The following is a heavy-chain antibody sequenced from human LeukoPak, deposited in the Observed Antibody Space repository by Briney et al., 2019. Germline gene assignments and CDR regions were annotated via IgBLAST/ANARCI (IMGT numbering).Heavy chain of an antibody. J-gene: IGHJ4*02. CDR1: GYTFTSYG. D-gene: IGHD3-10*01. CDR2: ISAYNGNT. V-gene: IGHV1-18*01. CDR3: ARVEVGGVLWDLNLYYFDY. Sequence: WASVKASCKASGYTFTSYGISWVRQAPGQGLEWMGWISAYNGNTNYAQKLQGRVTMTTDTSTSTAYMELRSLRSDDTAVYYCARVEVGGVLWDLNLYYFDYWGQGTLVTVSS.